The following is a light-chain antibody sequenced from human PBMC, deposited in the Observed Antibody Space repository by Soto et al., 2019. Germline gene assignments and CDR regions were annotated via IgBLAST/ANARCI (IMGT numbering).Light chain of an antibody. J-gene: IGKJ2*01. CDR3: QQLNSYPYT. V-gene: IGKV1-9*01. Sequence: DTQLTQSPSFLSASVGDRVTITCRASQGISSYLAWYQQKPGKAPELLIYAASTLQSGVPSRFIGSGPGTEFTLTISSLQPEDFATYYCQQLNSYPYTFGQGTKLESK. CDR2: AAS. CDR1: QGISSY.